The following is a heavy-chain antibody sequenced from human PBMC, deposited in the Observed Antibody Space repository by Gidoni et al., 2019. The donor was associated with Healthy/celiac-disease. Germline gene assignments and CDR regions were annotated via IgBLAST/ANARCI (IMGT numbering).Heavy chain of an antibody. CDR1: GFTFSSYE. D-gene: IGHD2-2*01. V-gene: IGHV3-48*03. J-gene: IGHJ4*02. CDR2: ISSSGSTI. CDR3: ARARCSSTSCYEAPYFDY. Sequence: EVQLVESGGGLVQPGGSLRLSCAASGFTFSSYEMNWVRQAPGKGLEWVSYISSSGSTIYYADSVKGRFTISRDNAKNSLYLQMNSLRAEDTAVYYCARARCSSTSCYEAPYFDYWGQGTLVTVSS.